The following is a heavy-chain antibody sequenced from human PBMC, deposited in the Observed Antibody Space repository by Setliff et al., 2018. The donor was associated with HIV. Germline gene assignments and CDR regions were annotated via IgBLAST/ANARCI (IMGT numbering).Heavy chain of an antibody. D-gene: IGHD6-19*01. Sequence: SETLSLTCTVSGGSISSSYWSWIRQPPGKGLEWIGYTYYSGSTNYNPSLKSRVTISVDTSKNQFSLKLSSVTAADTAVYYCARFGIGGSSGPWGQGTLVTVSS. J-gene: IGHJ5*02. CDR2: TYYSGST. CDR1: GGSISSSY. V-gene: IGHV4-59*08. CDR3: ARFGIGGSSGP.